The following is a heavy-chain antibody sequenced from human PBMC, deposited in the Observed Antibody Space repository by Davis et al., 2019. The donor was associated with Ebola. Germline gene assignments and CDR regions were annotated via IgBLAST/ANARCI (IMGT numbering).Heavy chain of an antibody. J-gene: IGHJ4*02. CDR3: ARGGYCSGGSCYYFDY. CDR1: GYTFTGYY. V-gene: IGHV1-2*06. D-gene: IGHD2-15*01. Sequence: ASVKVSCKTSGYTFTGYYVHWVRQAPGQGLEYMGRINPNTGGTSSAQKFQGRVTMTRDTSISTAYMELSRLRSDDTAVYYCARGGYCSGGSCYYFDYWGQGTLVTVSS. CDR2: INPNTGGT.